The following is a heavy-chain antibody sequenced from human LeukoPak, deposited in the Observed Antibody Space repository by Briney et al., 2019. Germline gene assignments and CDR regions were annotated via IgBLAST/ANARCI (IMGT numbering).Heavy chain of an antibody. J-gene: IGHJ5*02. V-gene: IGHV4-34*01. CDR2: INHSGST. D-gene: IGHD2-2*01. CDR3: ARAGRGEYCSSTSCSDWFDP. CDR1: GGSFSGYY. Sequence: PSETLSLTCAVYGGSFSGYYWSWIRQSPGKGLEWIGEINHSGSTNYNPSLKSRVTISVDTSKNQFSLKLSSVTAADTAVYYCARAGRGEYCSSTSCSDWFDPWGQGTLVTVSS.